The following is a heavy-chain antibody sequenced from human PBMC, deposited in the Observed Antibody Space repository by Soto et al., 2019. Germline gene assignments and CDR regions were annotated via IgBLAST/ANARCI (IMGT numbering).Heavy chain of an antibody. V-gene: IGHV4-30-4*01. CDR2: IYYSGST. D-gene: IGHD3-16*01. CDR1: GGSISSGDYY. Sequence: SETLSLTCTVSGGSISSGDYYWSWIRQPPGKGLEWIGYIYYSGSTYYNPSLKSRVTISVDTSKNQFSLKLSSVTAADAAVYYCARDPGESAFDIWGQGTMVTVSS. J-gene: IGHJ3*02. CDR3: ARDPGESAFDI.